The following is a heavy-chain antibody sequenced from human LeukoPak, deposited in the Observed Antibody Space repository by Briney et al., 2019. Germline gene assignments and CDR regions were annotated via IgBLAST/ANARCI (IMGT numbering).Heavy chain of an antibody. CDR1: GGSISSSSYY. CDR2: IYYSGST. J-gene: IGHJ4*02. CDR3: ASVTDYYGSGSFYIFDY. Sequence: SETLSLTCTVSGGSISSSSYYWGCIRQPPGKGLECIGSIYYSGSTYYNPSLKSRVTISVDTSKNQFSLKLSSVTAADTAVYYCASVTDYYGSGSFYIFDYWGQGTLVTVSS. V-gene: IGHV4-39*07. D-gene: IGHD3-10*01.